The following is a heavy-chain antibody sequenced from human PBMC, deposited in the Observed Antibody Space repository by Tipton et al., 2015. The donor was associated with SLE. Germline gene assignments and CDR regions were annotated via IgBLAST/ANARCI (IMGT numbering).Heavy chain of an antibody. V-gene: IGHV3-23*05. J-gene: IGHJ4*02. CDR3: AKGNCGYCSGGTCYSLDY. CDR1: GFTFSSYA. Sequence: GSLRLSCAASGFTFSSYAMNWVCQAPGKGLEWVSVINSSGTTYSADSVEGRFTISRDNSKNTLYLQMNSLRTDDTAVYYCAKGNCGYCSGGTCYSLDYWGQGTLVTVSS. CDR2: INSSGTT. D-gene: IGHD2-15*01.